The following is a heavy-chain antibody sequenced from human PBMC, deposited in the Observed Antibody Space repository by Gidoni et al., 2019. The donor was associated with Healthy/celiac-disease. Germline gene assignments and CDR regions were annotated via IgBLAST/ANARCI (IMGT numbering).Heavy chain of an antibody. Sequence: EVQLLESGGGLVQPGGSLRLSCAASGFTFSSYAMSWVRQAPGKGLEWVSAISGSGGSTYYADSVKGRFTISRDNSKNTLYLQMNSLRAEDTAVYYCAKGPLTYGDYDGSFFDYWGQGTLVTVSS. CDR2: ISGSGGST. CDR3: AKGPLTYGDYDGSFFDY. D-gene: IGHD4-17*01. V-gene: IGHV3-23*01. J-gene: IGHJ4*02. CDR1: GFTFSSYA.